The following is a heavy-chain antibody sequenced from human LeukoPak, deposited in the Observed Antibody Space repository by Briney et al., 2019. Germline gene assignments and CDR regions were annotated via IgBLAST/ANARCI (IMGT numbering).Heavy chain of an antibody. CDR1: GYTFTGHY. V-gene: IGHV1-2*06. D-gene: IGHD2-15*01. J-gene: IGHJ5*02. Sequence: ASVKVSCKASGYTFTGHYIYWVRQAPGQGLEWMGRINPNSGVTNYAQDFQGRVTMTRDTSISTAYMELNGLISDDTAVYYCARGTDCSGGRCYTSWFDPWGQGTLVTVSS. CDR2: INPNSGVT. CDR3: ARGTDCSGGRCYTSWFDP.